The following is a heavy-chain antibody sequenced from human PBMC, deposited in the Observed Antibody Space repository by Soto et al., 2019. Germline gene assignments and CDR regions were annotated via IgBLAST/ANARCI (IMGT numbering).Heavy chain of an antibody. J-gene: IGHJ4*02. CDR1: GFTVSTYG. CDR3: TGEVASGY. D-gene: IGHD2-8*02. CDR2: ISRDGGTK. Sequence: QVQLVESGGGVVQPGRSLRLSCAVSGFTVSTYGMHWVRQPPGKGLEWVAVISRDGGTKFYADSVKGRFTISKDNSRNTLFLEMNSLGGDYMANYYCTGEVASGYWGQGTLVTVSS. V-gene: IGHV3-30*03.